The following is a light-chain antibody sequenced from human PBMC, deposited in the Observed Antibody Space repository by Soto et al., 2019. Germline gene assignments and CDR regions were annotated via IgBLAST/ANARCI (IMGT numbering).Light chain of an antibody. Sequence: VQLTQFPSSLSASVGDNVTITCQASQFINYYLSWYQQKPGKAPHLLIYGASNLQSGVPSRFSGRGSGTDFSLTISSLQTEDLATYYCQQSYSSWTFGQGTKVEAK. CDR2: GAS. CDR1: QFINYY. J-gene: IGKJ1*01. CDR3: QQSYSSWT. V-gene: IGKV1-39*01.